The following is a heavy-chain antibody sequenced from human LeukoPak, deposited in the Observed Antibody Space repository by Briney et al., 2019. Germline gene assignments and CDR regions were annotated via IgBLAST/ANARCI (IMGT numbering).Heavy chain of an antibody. D-gene: IGHD4-17*01. V-gene: IGHV1-18*01. CDR2: INTYNGDT. Sequence: ASVKVSCKASDYTFTAYGIIWVRQAPGQGLEWMGWINTYNGDTNYAQKLQGRVTMTTDTSTSTAYMELRSLRSDDTAVYYCADLYGDYRDYWGQGTLVTVSS. CDR3: ADLYGDYRDY. CDR1: DYTFTAYG. J-gene: IGHJ4*02.